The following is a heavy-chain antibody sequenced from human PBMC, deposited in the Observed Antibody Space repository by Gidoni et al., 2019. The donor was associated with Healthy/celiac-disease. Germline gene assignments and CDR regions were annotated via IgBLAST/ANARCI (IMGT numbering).Heavy chain of an antibody. J-gene: IGHJ4*02. CDR2: IKQDGSEK. CDR1: GFTLSSYW. Sequence: EVQLGESGGGLVQPGGSLRLSCAASGFTLSSYWMSWVRQAPGKGLEWVANIKQDGSEKYYVDSVKGRFTISRDNAKNSLYLQMNSLRAEDTAVYYCARDYYDFWSGFSYYFDYWGQGTLVTVSS. CDR3: ARDYYDFWSGFSYYFDY. D-gene: IGHD3-3*01. V-gene: IGHV3-7*01.